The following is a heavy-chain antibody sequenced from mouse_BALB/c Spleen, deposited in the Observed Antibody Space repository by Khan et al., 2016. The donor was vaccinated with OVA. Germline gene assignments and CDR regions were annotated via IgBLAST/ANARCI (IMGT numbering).Heavy chain of an antibody. J-gene: IGHJ2*01. V-gene: IGHV3-2*02. Sequence: EVQLQQSGPGLVKPSQSLSLTCTVTGYSITSGYAWNWIRQFPGNKLEWMGYISYSGVTSYTPSLKSRISITRDTSKHQFFLQLTAVTTEDTATYYCARGNYDGYYVDDWGQGTTLTVSS. CDR3: ARGNYDGYYVDD. CDR2: ISYSGVT. CDR1: GYSITSGYA. D-gene: IGHD1-2*01.